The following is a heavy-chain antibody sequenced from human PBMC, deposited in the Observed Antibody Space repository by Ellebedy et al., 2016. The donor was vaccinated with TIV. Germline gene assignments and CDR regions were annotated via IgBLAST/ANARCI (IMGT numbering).Heavy chain of an antibody. CDR1: GASINSY. D-gene: IGHD2-2*01. Sequence: MPSETLSLTCTVSGASINSYWNWIRQPPGRGLEYIGYVYYSGKTNYSPSLKDRVTISLDTSKSQFSLNLNSVTAADTAVYYCARDFCSSTSCLNYFDYWGQGALVTVSS. J-gene: IGHJ4*02. V-gene: IGHV4-59*12. CDR3: ARDFCSSTSCLNYFDY. CDR2: VYYSGKT.